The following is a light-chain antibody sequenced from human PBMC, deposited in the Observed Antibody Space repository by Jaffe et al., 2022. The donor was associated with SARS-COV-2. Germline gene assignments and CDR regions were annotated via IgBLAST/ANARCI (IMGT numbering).Light chain of an antibody. Sequence: SSELTQDPAVSVALGQTVRITCQGHSLRSYYATWYQQKPGQAPVLVMYGKNYRPSGIPDRFSGSSSGSTASLTITGAQAEDEADYHCNCRDGSGTVFGGGTKLTVL. J-gene: IGLJ3*02. V-gene: IGLV3-19*01. CDR2: GKN. CDR1: SLRSYY. CDR3: NCRDGSGTV.